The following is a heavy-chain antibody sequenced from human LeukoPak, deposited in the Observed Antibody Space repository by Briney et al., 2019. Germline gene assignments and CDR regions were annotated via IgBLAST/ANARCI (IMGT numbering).Heavy chain of an antibody. CDR3: ARGPEGGMDV. CDR1: GGSFGGYY. CDR2: INHSGST. Sequence: SETLSLTCAVYGGSFGGYYWSWIRQPPGKGLEWIGEINHSGSTNYNPSLKSRVTISVDTSKNQFSLKLSSVTAADTAVYYCARGPEGGMDVWGKGTTVTVSS. V-gene: IGHV4-34*01. J-gene: IGHJ6*04.